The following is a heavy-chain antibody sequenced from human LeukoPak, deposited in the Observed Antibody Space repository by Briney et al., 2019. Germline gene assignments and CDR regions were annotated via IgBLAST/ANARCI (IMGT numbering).Heavy chain of an antibody. V-gene: IGHV3-33*01. CDR2: IWYDGSNK. Sequence: GRSLRLSCAASGFTFSSYGMHWVRQAPGKGLEWVAVIWYDGSNKYYADSVKGRFTISRDNSKNTLYLQMNSLRAEDTAVYYCARGHPPYYDFWSGYQPISDAFDIWGQGTMVTVSS. D-gene: IGHD3-3*01. J-gene: IGHJ3*02. CDR3: ARGHPPYYDFWSGYQPISDAFDI. CDR1: GFTFSSYG.